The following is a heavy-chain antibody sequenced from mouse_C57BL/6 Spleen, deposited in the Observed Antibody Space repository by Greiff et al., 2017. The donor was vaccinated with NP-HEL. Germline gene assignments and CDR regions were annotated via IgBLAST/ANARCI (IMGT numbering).Heavy chain of an antibody. V-gene: IGHV1-55*01. Sequence: QVQLQQPGAELVKPGASVKMSCKASGYTFTSYWLTWVKQRPGQGLEWIGDIYPGSGSTNYNEKFKSKATLTVDTSSSTAYMQLSSLTSEDSAVYYCARGEANWERGYYFDYWGQGTTLTVSS. CDR3: ARGEANWERGYYFDY. D-gene: IGHD4-1*01. J-gene: IGHJ2*01. CDR2: IYPGSGST. CDR1: GYTFTSYW.